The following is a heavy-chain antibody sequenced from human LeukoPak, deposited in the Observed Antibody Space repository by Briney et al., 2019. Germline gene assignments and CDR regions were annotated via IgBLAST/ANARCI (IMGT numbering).Heavy chain of an antibody. CDR1: GFTFSSYS. Sequence: GGSLRLSCAASGFTFSSYSMNWVRQAPGKGLEWVSSISSSSSYIYYADSVKGRFTISRDNAKNSLYLQMNSLRAEDTAVYYCAKEGRGSLYYYDSSGYNGIDYWGQGTLVTVSS. CDR3: AKEGRGSLYYYDSSGYNGIDY. D-gene: IGHD3-22*01. CDR2: ISSSSSYI. V-gene: IGHV3-21*01. J-gene: IGHJ4*02.